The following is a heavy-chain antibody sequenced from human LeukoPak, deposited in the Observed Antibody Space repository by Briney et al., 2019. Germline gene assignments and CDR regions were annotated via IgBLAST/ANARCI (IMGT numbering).Heavy chain of an antibody. Sequence: GGSLRLSCAASGFTFSSYAMSWVRQAPGKGLEWVSAISGSGGSTYYADSVKGRFTISRDNSKNTLYLQMNSLRAEDTAVYYCAKGDYYDSSGYYRHETFDYWGQGTLVTVSS. D-gene: IGHD3-22*01. CDR2: ISGSGGST. CDR3: AKGDYYDSSGYYRHETFDY. CDR1: GFTFSSYA. J-gene: IGHJ4*02. V-gene: IGHV3-23*01.